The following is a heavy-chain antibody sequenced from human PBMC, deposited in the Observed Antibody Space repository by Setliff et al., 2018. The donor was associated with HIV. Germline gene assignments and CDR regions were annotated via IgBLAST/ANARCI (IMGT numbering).Heavy chain of an antibody. CDR3: ARDYHRASKDTRLANYFDS. D-gene: IGHD2-15*01. CDR1: GYTFTSYF. J-gene: IGHJ4*02. V-gene: IGHV1-46*01. CDR2: INPNDGAT. Sequence: ASVKVSCKASGYTFTSYFLHWVRQAPGQGLEWMGIINPNDGATTYAQKFEGRVTMTSDTSTNTVYMELSSLRSEDTAVYNCARDYHRASKDTRLANYFDSWGKGTLVTVSS.